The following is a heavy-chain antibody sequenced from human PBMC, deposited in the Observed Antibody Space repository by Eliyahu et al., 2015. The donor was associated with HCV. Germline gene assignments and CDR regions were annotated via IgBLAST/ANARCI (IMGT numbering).Heavy chain of an antibody. Sequence: CAASGFTFSSYGMHWVRQAPGKGLEWVAVIWYDGSNKYYADSVKGRFTISRDNSKNTLYLQMNSLRAEDTAVYYCARDRLGGGYCSSTSCLAYYYYYYGMDVWGQGTTVTVSS. D-gene: IGHD2-2*03. CDR2: IWYDGSNK. CDR3: ARDRLGGGYCSSTSCLAYYYYYYGMDV. J-gene: IGHJ6*02. V-gene: IGHV3-33*01. CDR1: GFTFSSYG.